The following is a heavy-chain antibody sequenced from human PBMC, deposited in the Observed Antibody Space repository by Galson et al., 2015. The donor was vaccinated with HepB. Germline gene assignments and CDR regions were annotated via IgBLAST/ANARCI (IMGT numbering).Heavy chain of an antibody. CDR1: GGSFRGNY. J-gene: IGHJ4*02. CDR2: INYSGST. V-gene: IGHV4-34*01. CDR3: AGYSSAWASIDY. Sequence: ETLSLTCVVYGGSFRGNYWSWIRQSPRKGLEWIGEINYSGSTNYNPSLKSRVTISVDTSKNQFSLKLSSVTAADTAVYYCAGYSSAWASIDYWGQGTLVTVSS. D-gene: IGHD6-19*01.